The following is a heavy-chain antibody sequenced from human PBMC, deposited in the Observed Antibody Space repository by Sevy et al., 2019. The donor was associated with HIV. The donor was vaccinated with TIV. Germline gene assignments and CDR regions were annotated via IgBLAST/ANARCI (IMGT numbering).Heavy chain of an antibody. Sequence: ASVKVSCKASGYTFTSYGISWVRQAPGQGLEWMGRISAYNGNTNYAQKLQGRVTMTTDTSTSTAYMELRSLRSDDTAVYYCARGDCTGGVCYISGGMDVWGQGTTVTVSS. D-gene: IGHD2-8*02. V-gene: IGHV1-18*01. CDR2: ISAYNGNT. CDR1: GYTFTSYG. J-gene: IGHJ6*02. CDR3: ARGDCTGGVCYISGGMDV.